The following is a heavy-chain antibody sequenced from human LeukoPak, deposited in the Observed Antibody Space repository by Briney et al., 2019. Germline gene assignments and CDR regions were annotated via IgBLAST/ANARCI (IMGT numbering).Heavy chain of an antibody. V-gene: IGHV3-30*04. Sequence: PGGSLRLSCATPGLTFSSYAIHWVRQAPGKGLEWVAFISYDGSAKYYADSVKGRFTISRDSSKNTVYLQMNNLRAEDTALYYCARDQSGTYCVDYWGQGTLVTVSS. CDR3: ARDQSGTYCVDY. CDR1: GLTFSSYA. CDR2: ISYDGSAK. J-gene: IGHJ4*02. D-gene: IGHD1-26*01.